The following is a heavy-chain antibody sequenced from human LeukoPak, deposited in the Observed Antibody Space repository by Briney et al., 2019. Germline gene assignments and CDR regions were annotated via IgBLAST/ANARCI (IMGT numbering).Heavy chain of an antibody. CDR2: IRSKVYGGTT. V-gene: IGHV3-49*03. CDR1: GFAFGDFP. J-gene: IGHJ6*03. CDR3: ARNAALYYYYYMDV. Sequence: EPGGSLRLSCSASGFAFGDFPVSWFRQAPGKGLQWVGFIRSKVYGGTTEYAASVKGRFAISRNDSKSIAYLQMDSLKTEDTAVYYCARNAALYYYYYMDVWGQRDHGHRLL. D-gene: IGHD2-15*01.